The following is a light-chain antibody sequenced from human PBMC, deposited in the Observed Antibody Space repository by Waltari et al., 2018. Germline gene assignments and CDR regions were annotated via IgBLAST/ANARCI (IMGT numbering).Light chain of an antibody. CDR2: DVD. Sequence: QSALTQPASVSGSPGQSITISCTGTSSAVGGYNYVSWYQQHPGKAPKLMIYDVDKRPSGLSYLFSGSKPGNTASRTISGLQAEDEADYYCSSYTSSNTVLFGGGTRLTVL. CDR3: SSYTSSNTVL. V-gene: IGLV2-14*03. J-gene: IGLJ2*01. CDR1: SSAVGGYNY.